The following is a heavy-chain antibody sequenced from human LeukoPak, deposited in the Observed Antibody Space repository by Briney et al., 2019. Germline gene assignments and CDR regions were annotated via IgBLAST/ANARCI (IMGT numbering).Heavy chain of an antibody. V-gene: IGHV3-43*02. CDR2: ISGDGGST. J-gene: IGHJ4*02. CDR3: ARDSNPYYYVSGSDY. D-gene: IGHD3-10*01. CDR1: GFTFDDYA. Sequence: GGSLRLSRAASGFTFDDYAMHWVRQAPGKGLEWVSLISGDGGSTGYADSVKGRFTISRDNAKNSLYLQMNSLRAEDTALYYCARDSNPYYYVSGSDYWGQGTLVIVSS.